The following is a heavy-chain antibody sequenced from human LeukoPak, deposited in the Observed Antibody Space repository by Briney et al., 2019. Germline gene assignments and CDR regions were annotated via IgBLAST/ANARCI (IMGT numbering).Heavy chain of an antibody. V-gene: IGHV4-39*07. CDR2: IYYSGST. CDR3: ARAAPPYYDILTGYYPYNWFDP. J-gene: IGHJ5*02. Sequence: SETLSLTCSVSSXSISINSYYWGWIRQAPGKGLEWIGSIYYSGSTYYNPSLKSRVTISVDTSNNQFSLKLSSVTAADTAVYYCARAAPPYYDILTGYYPYNWFDPWGQGTLVTVSS. CDR1: SXSISINSYY. D-gene: IGHD3-9*01.